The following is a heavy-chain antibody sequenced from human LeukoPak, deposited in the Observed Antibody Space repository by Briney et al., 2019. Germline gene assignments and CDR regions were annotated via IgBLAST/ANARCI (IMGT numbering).Heavy chain of an antibody. D-gene: IGHD3-22*01. V-gene: IGHV4-4*02. CDR1: GGSISSSNW. CDR2: IYHSGST. J-gene: IGHJ3*02. Sequence: SETLSLTCTVSGGSISSSNWWSWVRQPPGKGLEWIGEIYHSGSTNYNPSLKSRVTISVDKSKNQFSLKLSSVTAADTAVYYCAREPDYYYDSRGYYALRAFDIWGQGTMVTVSS. CDR3: AREPDYYYDSRGYYALRAFDI.